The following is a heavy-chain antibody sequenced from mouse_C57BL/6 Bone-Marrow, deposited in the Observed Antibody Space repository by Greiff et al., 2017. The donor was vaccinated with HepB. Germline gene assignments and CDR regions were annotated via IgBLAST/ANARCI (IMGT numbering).Heavy chain of an antibody. V-gene: IGHV1-64*01. Sequence: QVQLQQPGAELVKPGASLKLSCKASGYTFTSYWMHWVKQRPGQGLEWIGMIHPNSGSTNYNEKFKSKATLTVDKSSSTAYMQLSSLTSEDSAVYYCARKGRLLRSFDYWGQGTTLTVSS. J-gene: IGHJ2*01. CDR3: ARKGRLLRSFDY. D-gene: IGHD2-3*01. CDR2: IHPNSGST. CDR1: GYTFTSYW.